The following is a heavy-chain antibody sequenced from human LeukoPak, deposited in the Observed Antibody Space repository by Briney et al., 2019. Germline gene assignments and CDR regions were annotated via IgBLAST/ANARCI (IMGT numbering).Heavy chain of an antibody. V-gene: IGHV1-69*05. CDR2: IIPIFGTA. J-gene: IGHJ6*03. CDR1: GGTFSSYA. CDR3: ARSGVVVPTEKQVDYYYYYMDV. D-gene: IGHD2-2*01. Sequence: SVKVSCKASGGTFSSYAISWVRQASGQGLEWMGGIIPIFGTANYAQKFQGRVTITTDESTSTAYMELSSLRSEDTAVYYCARSGVVVPTEKQVDYYYYYMDVWGKGTTVTVSS.